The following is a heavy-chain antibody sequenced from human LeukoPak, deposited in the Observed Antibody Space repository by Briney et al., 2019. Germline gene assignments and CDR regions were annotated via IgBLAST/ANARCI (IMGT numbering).Heavy chain of an antibody. Sequence: ASVKVSCKASGYSFTSSDISWVRQATGQGLEWMGWMNPNSGNTGYAQKFQGRVTMTRIASISTAYMELSRLTSEDTAVYYCASPGHYPSGGQGPLFPVS. J-gene: IGHJ4*02. CDR1: GYSFTSSD. D-gene: IGHD3-10*01. V-gene: IGHV1-8*01. CDR2: MNPNSGNT. CDR3: ASPGHYPS.